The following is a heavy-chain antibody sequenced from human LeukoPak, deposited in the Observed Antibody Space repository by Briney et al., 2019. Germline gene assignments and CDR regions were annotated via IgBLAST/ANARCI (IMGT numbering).Heavy chain of an antibody. D-gene: IGHD2-15*01. CDR2: INAGNGNT. Sequence: ASVTVSCKASGYTFTSYAMHWVRQAPGQRLEWMGWINAGNGNTKYSQKFQGRVTITRDTSASTAYMELSSLRSEDTAVYYCARGGYCSGGSCYQFLTNYWGQGTLVTVSS. J-gene: IGHJ4*02. CDR3: ARGGYCSGGSCYQFLTNY. V-gene: IGHV1-3*01. CDR1: GYTFTSYA.